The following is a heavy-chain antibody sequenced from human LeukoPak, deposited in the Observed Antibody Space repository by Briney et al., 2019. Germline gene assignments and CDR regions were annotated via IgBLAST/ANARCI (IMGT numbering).Heavy chain of an antibody. J-gene: IGHJ3*02. CDR1: GGSISSGSCY. V-gene: IGHV4-61*02. CDR3: ARGILPSGWYLNAFDI. D-gene: IGHD6-19*01. Sequence: SETLSLTCTVSGGSISSGSCYWSWIRQPAGKGLEWIGRIYTSGSTNYNPSLKSRVTISVDTSKNQFSLKLSSLSAADTAVYYCARGILPSGWYLNAFDIWGQGTMVTVSS. CDR2: IYTSGST.